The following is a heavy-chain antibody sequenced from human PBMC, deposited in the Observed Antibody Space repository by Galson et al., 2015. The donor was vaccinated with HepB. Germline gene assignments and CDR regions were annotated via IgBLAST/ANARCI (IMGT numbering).Heavy chain of an antibody. Sequence: SLRLSCAASGFTFSSYAMSWVRQAPGKGLEWVSAISGSGGSTYYADSVKGRFTISRDNSKNTLYLQMNSLRAEDTAVYYCAKDLSSSWYYFDYWGQGTLVTVSS. CDR2: ISGSGGST. V-gene: IGHV3-23*01. CDR1: GFTFSSYA. D-gene: IGHD6-13*01. CDR3: AKDLSSSWYYFDY. J-gene: IGHJ4*02.